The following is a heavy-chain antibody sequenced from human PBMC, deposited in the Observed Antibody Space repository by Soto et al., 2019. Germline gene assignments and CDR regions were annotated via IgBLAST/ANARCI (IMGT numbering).Heavy chain of an antibody. V-gene: IGHV1-69*06. Sequence: QVQLVQSGAEVKKPGSSVKVSCRASGGTFSKFVVSWVRQAPGQGLEWMGGIIPLFGTTNYAQKFQGRVTITADKSTTPAYMELSSLRSDDTAVYYCASREGVAVRAASISPGYYFDCWGQGTVVTVSS. J-gene: IGHJ4*02. CDR1: GGTFSKFV. D-gene: IGHD2-2*01. CDR2: IIPLFGTT. CDR3: ASREGVAVRAASISPGYYFDC.